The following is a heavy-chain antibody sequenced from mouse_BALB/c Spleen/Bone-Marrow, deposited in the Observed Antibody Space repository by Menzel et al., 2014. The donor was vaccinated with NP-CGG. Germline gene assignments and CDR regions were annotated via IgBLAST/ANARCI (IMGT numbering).Heavy chain of an antibody. Sequence: EVQLQQSGAELAKPGASVKLSCTASGFNIKDTYMHWVKQRPEQGLEWIGRIDPANGNTKYDPKFQGKATITADTSSNTAYLQLSSLTSEDTAVYYCATTDSSGVLAYWGQGTLVTVSA. CDR3: ATTDSSGVLAY. D-gene: IGHD3-2*01. CDR1: GFNIKDTY. V-gene: IGHV14-3*02. J-gene: IGHJ3*01. CDR2: IDPANGNT.